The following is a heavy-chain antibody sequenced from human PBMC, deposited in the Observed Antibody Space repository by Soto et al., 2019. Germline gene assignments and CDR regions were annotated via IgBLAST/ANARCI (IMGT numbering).Heavy chain of an antibody. CDR3: ATDYSQTGYCSAGSCYSDY. V-gene: IGHV3-23*01. CDR1: GFTFSSYA. J-gene: IGHJ4*02. CDR2: ISGSGVST. Sequence: EVQLLESGGTLGQPGGSLRLSCVASGFTFSSYATSWVRQAPGKGLEWVSGISGSGVSTYYADSVRGRFTISRDYSKNTLYLQMNSLRAEDTAVYFCATDYSQTGYCSAGSCYSDYWGQGTLVTVSS. D-gene: IGHD2-15*01.